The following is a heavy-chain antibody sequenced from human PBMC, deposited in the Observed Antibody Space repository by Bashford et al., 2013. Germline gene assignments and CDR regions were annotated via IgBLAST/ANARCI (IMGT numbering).Heavy chain of an antibody. Sequence: WIRQPPGKGLEWIGEINHSGSTNYNPSLKSRVTISVDTSKNQFSLKLSSVTAADTAVYYCARHESSGWFLPYYFDYWGQGTLVTVSS. V-gene: IGHV4-34*01. CDR2: INHSGST. D-gene: IGHD6-19*01. CDR3: ARHESSGWFLPYYFDY. J-gene: IGHJ4*02.